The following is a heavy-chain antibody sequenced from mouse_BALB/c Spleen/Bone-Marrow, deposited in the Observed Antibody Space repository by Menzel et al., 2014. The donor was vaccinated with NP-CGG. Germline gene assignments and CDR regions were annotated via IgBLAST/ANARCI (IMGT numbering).Heavy chain of an antibody. Sequence: QVQLQQSGAELVKPGASVKLSCKASGYTFTSYWMHWVKQRPGQGLEWIGEINPSNGRTNYNEKFKSKATLTVGKSSSTAYMQLSSLTSEDSAVYYCARGTFDYWGQGTTLTVSS. CDR2: INPSNGRT. J-gene: IGHJ2*01. CDR3: ARGTFDY. V-gene: IGHV1S81*02. CDR1: GYTFTSYW.